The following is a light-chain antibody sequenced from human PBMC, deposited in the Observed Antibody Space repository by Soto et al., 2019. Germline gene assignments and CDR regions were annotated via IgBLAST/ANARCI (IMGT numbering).Light chain of an antibody. CDR2: GAS. CDR1: RSVTSNY. V-gene: IGKV3-20*01. J-gene: IGKJ2*01. CDR3: QQYASSPFT. Sequence: EIVLTQSPGTLSLSPGERATLSCRASRSVTSNYLGWYQQKPGQAHRLLIYGASSRATGIPDRFSGSGSGTDFTLTFSRLEPEDFALYYCQQYASSPFTFGQGTKLEI.